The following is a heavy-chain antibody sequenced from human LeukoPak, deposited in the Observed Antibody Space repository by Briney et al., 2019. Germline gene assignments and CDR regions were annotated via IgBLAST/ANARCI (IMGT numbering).Heavy chain of an antibody. J-gene: IGHJ4*02. CDR2: ISSNGGST. V-gene: IGHV3-64*02. CDR3: AREVSEGFDF. Sequence: GGSLRLSCAASGFTFSSYAMHWVRQAPGKGLEYVSAISSNGGSTYYADSVKGRFTISRDNSKNTLYLQMGSLRAEDMAVYYCAREVSEGFDFWGQGTLVTVSS. CDR1: GFTFSSYA. D-gene: IGHD3-22*01.